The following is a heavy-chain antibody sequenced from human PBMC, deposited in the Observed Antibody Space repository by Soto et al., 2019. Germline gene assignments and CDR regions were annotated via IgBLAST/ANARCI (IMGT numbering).Heavy chain of an antibody. J-gene: IGHJ5*02. CDR2: IYYSGST. Sequence: SETLSLTCTVSVGSVSSGSYYWSWIRQPPGKGLEWIGYIYYSGSTNYNPSLKSRVTISVDTSKNQFSLKLSSVTAADTAVYYCAREFYCSGGSCYSRNWFDPWGQGTLVTVSS. CDR1: VGSVSSGSYY. CDR3: AREFYCSGGSCYSRNWFDP. V-gene: IGHV4-61*01. D-gene: IGHD2-15*01.